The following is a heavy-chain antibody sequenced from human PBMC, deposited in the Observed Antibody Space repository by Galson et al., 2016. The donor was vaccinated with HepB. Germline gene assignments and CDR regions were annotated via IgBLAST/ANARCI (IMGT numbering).Heavy chain of an antibody. Sequence: SVKVSCKASGFTFTTHDINWVRQATGQGLEWLGWMIPNSGTTGYAQKFQGRVTMTRNTYISTAYMELSSLRSEDTAVYYCARGRYCSGGSCYGGFDYWGPGALVTVSS. V-gene: IGHV1-8*01. CDR1: GFTFTTHD. D-gene: IGHD2-15*01. CDR3: ARGRYCSGGSCYGGFDY. CDR2: MIPNSGTT. J-gene: IGHJ4*02.